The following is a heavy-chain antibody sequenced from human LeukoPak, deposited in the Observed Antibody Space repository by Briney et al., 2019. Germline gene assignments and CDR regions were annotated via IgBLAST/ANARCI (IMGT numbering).Heavy chain of an antibody. D-gene: IGHD4-11*01. Sequence: GESLKISCKGSGYSFTSYWIGWVRQMPGKGREWMGIIYPGDSDTRYSPSFQGQVTISADKSIRTAYLQWSSLKASATAMYYCARSDYSNYWYFDLWGRGTLVTVSS. CDR3: ARSDYSNYWYFDL. V-gene: IGHV5-51*01. CDR1: GYSFTSYW. CDR2: IYPGDSDT. J-gene: IGHJ2*01.